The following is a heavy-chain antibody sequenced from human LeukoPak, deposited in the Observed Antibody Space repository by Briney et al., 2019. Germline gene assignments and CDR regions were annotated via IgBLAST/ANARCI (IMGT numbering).Heavy chain of an antibody. Sequence: PGGSLRLSCAVSGFTVSSNYMNWVRQAPGKGLEWVSVIYTGGSTYYADSVKGRFTISRDNSKNTLYLQMNSLRPEDTAVYYCARGGAVKFDYWGQGTLVTVSS. CDR1: GFTVSSNY. CDR2: IYTGGST. D-gene: IGHD6-19*01. CDR3: ARGGAVKFDY. J-gene: IGHJ4*02. V-gene: IGHV3-66*01.